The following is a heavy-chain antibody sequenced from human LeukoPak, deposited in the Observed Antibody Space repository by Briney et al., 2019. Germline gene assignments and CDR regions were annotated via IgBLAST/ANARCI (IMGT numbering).Heavy chain of an antibody. CDR1: GYTFTSFD. Sequence: ASVKVSCKASGYTFTSFDINWVRQATGQGLEWMGWMNPNSGNTGYAQKFQGRVTMTRNTSISTAYMELSSLRSDDTAVYYCARDFRGYYDSSGYYGEWGQGTLVTVSS. D-gene: IGHD3-22*01. J-gene: IGHJ4*02. V-gene: IGHV1-8*01. CDR3: ARDFRGYYDSSGYYGE. CDR2: MNPNSGNT.